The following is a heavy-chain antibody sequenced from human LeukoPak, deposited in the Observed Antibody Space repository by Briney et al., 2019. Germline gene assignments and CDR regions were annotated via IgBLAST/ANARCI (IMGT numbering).Heavy chain of an antibody. J-gene: IGHJ4*02. V-gene: IGHV1-2*02. CDR2: INPNTGST. CDR1: GYIFTSYY. CDR3: ARSVSISPMFDY. D-gene: IGHD2-21*01. Sequence: RASVTVSCKASGYIFTSYYMHWVRQAPGQGLEWMGWINPNTGSTNFAQKFQGRIAMMRATSITTFYMELNSLRSDDTAVYYCARSVSISPMFDYWGQGTLIPVSS.